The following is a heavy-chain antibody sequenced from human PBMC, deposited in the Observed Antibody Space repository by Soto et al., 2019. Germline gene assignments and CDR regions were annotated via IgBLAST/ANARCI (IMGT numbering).Heavy chain of an antibody. D-gene: IGHD2-2*01. CDR3: ARLGYCISNNCFGGLHS. CDR2: IYYSGRT. CDR1: GGSISSYY. Sequence: SETLSLTCTVSGGSISSYYWSWIRQPPGKGLEWIGYIYYSGRTNYNPSLKSRVTISVDTSKNQFSLKLSSVTAADTAVYYCARLGYCISNNCFGGLHSWGQGPLVTVSS. V-gene: IGHV4-59*01. J-gene: IGHJ4*02.